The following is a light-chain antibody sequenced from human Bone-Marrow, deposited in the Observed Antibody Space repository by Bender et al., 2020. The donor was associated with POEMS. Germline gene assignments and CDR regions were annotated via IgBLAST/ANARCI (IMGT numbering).Light chain of an antibody. Sequence: QSALTQTRSVSGSPGQSVAISCTGTSSDVGGYNSVSWYQQHPDKAPKLMIYDVNKRPSGVPDRFSGSKSGTSASLAITGLQSDDEADYYCSSYAGNNDFVFGGGTKLTVL. CDR3: SSYAGNNDFV. J-gene: IGLJ3*02. V-gene: IGLV2-11*01. CDR1: SSDVGGYNS. CDR2: DVN.